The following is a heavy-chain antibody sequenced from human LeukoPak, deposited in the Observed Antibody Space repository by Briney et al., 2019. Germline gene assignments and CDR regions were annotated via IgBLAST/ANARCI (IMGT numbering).Heavy chain of an antibody. D-gene: IGHD5-24*01. CDR1: GGSISNSNHY. J-gene: IGHJ4*02. CDR2: IYYSGNT. Sequence: SETLSLTCTVSGGSISNSNHYWGWVRQPPGKGLEWLGTIYYSGNTYYSPSLKSRVTISVDTSKDQFSLRLSSVTAADTAVYFCMRHEEEDGYNAKPFDSWGQGTLVTVSS. CDR3: MRHEEEDGYNAKPFDS. V-gene: IGHV4-39*01.